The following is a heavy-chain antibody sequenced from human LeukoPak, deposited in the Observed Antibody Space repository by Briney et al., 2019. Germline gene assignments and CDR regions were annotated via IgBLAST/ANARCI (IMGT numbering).Heavy chain of an antibody. J-gene: IGHJ6*03. CDR1: GGSISSGDYY. Sequence: SQTLSLTCTVSGGSISSGDYYWSWIRQPPRKGLEWIGYIYYSGSTYYNPSLKSRVTISVDTSKNQFSLKLSSVTAADTAVYYCATGTLTMVRGVRYYYYYMDVWGKGTTVTVSS. CDR3: ATGTLTMVRGVRYYYYYMDV. CDR2: IYYSGST. D-gene: IGHD3-10*01. V-gene: IGHV4-30-4*08.